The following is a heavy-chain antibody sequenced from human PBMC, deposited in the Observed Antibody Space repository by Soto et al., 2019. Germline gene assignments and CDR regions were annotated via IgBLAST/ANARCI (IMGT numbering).Heavy chain of an antibody. CDR2: IYYSGST. V-gene: IGHV4-39*01. CDR3: AIPTPSIYYYYVMDV. J-gene: IGHJ6*03. CDR1: GGSISSSSYY. Sequence: PSDTLSLTCTVSGGSISSSSYYWGWIRQPPGKGLEWIGSIYYSGSTYYNPSLKIRVTISVDTSKNQFSLKLSSVTAADTAVYYCAIPTPSIYYYYVMDVWGKVTTAT.